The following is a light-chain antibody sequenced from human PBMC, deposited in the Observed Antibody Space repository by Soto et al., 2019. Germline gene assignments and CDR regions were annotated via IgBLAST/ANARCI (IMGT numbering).Light chain of an antibody. CDR2: AAS. V-gene: IGKV1-39*01. J-gene: IGKJ1*01. CDR1: QSISSY. CDR3: QQSYSTPWT. Sequence: DIQMTQSPSSLSASVGDRVTITCRASQSISSYLNWYQQKPGKAPKRLIYAASSLQSSVPSRFSGGGSGTDFTLTISSLQPEDFATYYCQQSYSTPWTFGQGTKVEIK.